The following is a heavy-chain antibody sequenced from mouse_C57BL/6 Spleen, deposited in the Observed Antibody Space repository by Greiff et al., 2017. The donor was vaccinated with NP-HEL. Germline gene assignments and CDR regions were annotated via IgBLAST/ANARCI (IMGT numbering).Heavy chain of an antibody. J-gene: IGHJ4*01. D-gene: IGHD2-4*01. CDR2: INPNNGGT. CDR1: GYTFTDYY. CDR3: ARRIRLRGAMDY. V-gene: IGHV1-26*01. Sequence: VQLQQSGPELVKPGASVKISCKASGYTFTDYYMNWVKQSHGKSLEWIGDINPNNGGTSYNQKFKGKATLTVDKSSSTAYMELRSLTSEDSAVYYCARRIRLRGAMDYWGQGTSVTVSS.